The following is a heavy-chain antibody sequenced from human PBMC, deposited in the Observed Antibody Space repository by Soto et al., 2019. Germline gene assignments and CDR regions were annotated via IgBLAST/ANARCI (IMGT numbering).Heavy chain of an antibody. CDR3: ARLRRDWGDAFDL. CDR2: IIPVFDKA. V-gene: IGHV1-69*01. J-gene: IGHJ3*01. CDR1: GGPFGSSA. D-gene: IGHD3-16*01. Sequence: QVQLVQSGADVKKPGSSVKVSCKTSGGPFGSSAISWVRQAPAQGLEWMGEIIPVFDKANYAQNFQGRLTITADEPTGTVFMQLSSLRSEDTAVYFSARLRRDWGDAFDLWGLGTFLTVSS.